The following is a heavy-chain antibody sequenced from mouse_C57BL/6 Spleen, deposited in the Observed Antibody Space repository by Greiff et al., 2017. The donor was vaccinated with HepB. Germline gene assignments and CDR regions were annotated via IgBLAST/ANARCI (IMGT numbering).Heavy chain of an antibody. Sequence: QVQLKESGPGLVAPSQSLSITCTVSGFSLTSYAISWVRQPPGKGLDWLGVIWTGGGTNYNSALKSRLSISKDNSKSQVFLKMNSLQTDDTARYYCARTTAQASAYYFDYWGQGTTLTVSS. CDR1: GFSLTSYA. V-gene: IGHV2-9-1*01. CDR2: IWTGGGT. D-gene: IGHD3-2*02. J-gene: IGHJ2*01. CDR3: ARTTAQASAYYFDY.